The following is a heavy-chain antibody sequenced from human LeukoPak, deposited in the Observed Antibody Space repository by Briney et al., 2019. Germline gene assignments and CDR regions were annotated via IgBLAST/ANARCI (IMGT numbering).Heavy chain of an antibody. D-gene: IGHD3-9*01. J-gene: IGHJ4*02. CDR1: GFTFSSYG. V-gene: IGHV3-30*02. Sequence: GGSLRLSCAASGFTFSSYGMHWVRQAPGKGLEWVTFIRYDGSIKYYADSVKGRFTISRDNSKNTLYLQMNSLRAEDTAVYYCAKDEVDILTGYTLTGDYWGQGTLVTVSS. CDR2: IRYDGSIK. CDR3: AKDEVDILTGYTLTGDY.